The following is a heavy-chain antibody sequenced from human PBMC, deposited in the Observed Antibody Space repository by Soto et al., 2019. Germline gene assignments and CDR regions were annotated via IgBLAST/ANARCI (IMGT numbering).Heavy chain of an antibody. J-gene: IGHJ4*02. V-gene: IGHV4-38-2*01. CDR2: ILHSGTT. D-gene: IGHD3-22*01. CDR1: GYSISSGYY. Sequence: SETLSLTCAVSGYSISSGYYWGWIRQPPGKGLEWLGSILHSGTTYDNPSLKSRVTISVDMSKNQFSLKLTSVTAADTAVYYCAGLLDDSRGYYDFDYWGQGTLVTVSS. CDR3: AGLLDDSRGYYDFDY.